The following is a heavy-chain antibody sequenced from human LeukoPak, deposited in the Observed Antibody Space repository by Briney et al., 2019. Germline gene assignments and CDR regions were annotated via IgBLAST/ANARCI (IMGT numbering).Heavy chain of an antibody. CDR1: GFTFSIYW. V-gene: IGHV3-7*01. Sequence: HPGGSLRLSCAASGFTFSIYWMTWVRQAPGKGLECVANINQAGREKFYVDSVKGRFTISRDNAKNSLYLQMNSLRAEDTAVYYCARDGGVSGYDLLDHWGQGTLVTVSS. CDR3: ARDGGVSGYDLLDH. D-gene: IGHD5-12*01. CDR2: INQAGREK. J-gene: IGHJ4*02.